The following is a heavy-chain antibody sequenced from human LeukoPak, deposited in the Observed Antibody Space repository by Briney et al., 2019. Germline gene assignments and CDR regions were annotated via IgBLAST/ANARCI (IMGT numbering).Heavy chain of an antibody. CDR3: ARGVAASKYDY. Sequence: ASVQVSCNASGYTVTDYYLHWVRQAPRQLLEWMGWINPIIGGTNYAKDFQGRVTMTRDTSISTAYMELSRLRSDDTAVYYCARGVAASKYDYWGQGTLVTVSS. J-gene: IGHJ4*02. CDR2: INPIIGGT. D-gene: IGHD2-15*01. V-gene: IGHV1-2*02. CDR1: GYTVTDYY.